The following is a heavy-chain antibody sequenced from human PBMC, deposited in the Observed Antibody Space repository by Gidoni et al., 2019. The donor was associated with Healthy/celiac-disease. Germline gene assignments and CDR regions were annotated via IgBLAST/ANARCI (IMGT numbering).Heavy chain of an antibody. CDR3: AKDIGGYGIDAFDI. J-gene: IGHJ3*02. Sequence: EVQLVESGGGLVQPGRSLRLSCAASGFTFDDYAMHWVRQAPGKGLEWVSGISWNSGSIGYADSVKGRFTISRDNAKNSLYLQMNSLRAEDTALYYCAKDIGGYGIDAFDIWGQGTMVTVSS. D-gene: IGHD1-26*01. CDR2: ISWNSGSI. V-gene: IGHV3-9*01. CDR1: GFTFDDYA.